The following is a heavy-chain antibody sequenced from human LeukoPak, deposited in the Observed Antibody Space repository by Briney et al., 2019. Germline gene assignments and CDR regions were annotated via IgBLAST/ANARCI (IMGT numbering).Heavy chain of an antibody. V-gene: IGHV3-21*01. J-gene: IGHJ4*02. CDR3: ARSPPGYSSGWTFDY. Sequence: GGSLRLSCAASGFTFSSYSMNWVRQAPGKGLEWVSSISSSSSYIYYADSVKGRFTISRDNAKNSLYLRMNSLRAEDTAVYYCARSPPGYSSGWTFDYWGQGTLVTVSS. CDR2: ISSSSSYI. CDR1: GFTFSSYS. D-gene: IGHD6-19*01.